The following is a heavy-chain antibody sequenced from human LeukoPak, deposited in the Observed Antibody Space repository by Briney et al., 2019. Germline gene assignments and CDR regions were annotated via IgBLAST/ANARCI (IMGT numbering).Heavy chain of an antibody. CDR2: IYSSGST. CDR3: ARWSGSVTARNYYYYMDV. Sequence: SETLSLTCTVSGGSISSGSYYWSWIRQPAGEGLEWIGRIYSSGSTNYNPSLKSRVTVSVDTSKNQFSLRLSSVTAADTAVYYCARWSGSVTARNYYYYMDVWGEGTTVTVSS. J-gene: IGHJ6*03. V-gene: IGHV4-61*02. CDR1: GGSISSGSYY. D-gene: IGHD6-6*01.